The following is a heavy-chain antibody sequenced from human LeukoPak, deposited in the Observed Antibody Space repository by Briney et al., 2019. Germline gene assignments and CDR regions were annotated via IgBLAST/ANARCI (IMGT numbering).Heavy chain of an antibody. CDR2: IRSDGSDK. V-gene: IGHV3-30*02. J-gene: IGHJ4*02. Sequence: GGSLRLSCAAPGFIFSSYGMRWVRQAPGKGLEWVAFIRSDGSDKYYAGSVKGRFTISRDNSKNTLYLQMNSLRAEDTAVYYCAKHDSGSYYWGQGTLVTVSS. CDR3: AKHDSGSYY. D-gene: IGHD3-22*01. CDR1: GFIFSSYG.